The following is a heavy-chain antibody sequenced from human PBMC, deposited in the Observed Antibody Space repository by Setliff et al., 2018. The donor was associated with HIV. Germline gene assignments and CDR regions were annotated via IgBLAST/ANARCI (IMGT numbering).Heavy chain of an antibody. V-gene: IGHV4-4*02. D-gene: IGHD3-22*01. CDR3: ASTTYYYDSSGYNSWPLFDY. Sequence: PSETLSLTCAVSGGSISSGNWWSWVRQPPGKRLEWIGEIHYSGITNYNPSLKSRVTISVDKSKNQFSLKLSSVTAADTAVYYCASTTYYYDSSGYNSWPLFDYWGQGTLVTVSS. J-gene: IGHJ4*02. CDR1: GGSISSGNW. CDR2: IHYSGIT.